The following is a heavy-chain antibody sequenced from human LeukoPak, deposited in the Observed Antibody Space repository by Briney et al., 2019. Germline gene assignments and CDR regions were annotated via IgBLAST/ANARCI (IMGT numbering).Heavy chain of an antibody. J-gene: IGHJ5*02. Sequence: PGGPLRLSCAVSGFTFDGHGMSWVRQAPGKGLEWVGGISWNGGSTDYADSVKGRFTISRDNAKNSLHLQMNSVRADDTALYYCARDGSIGWYSDHWGQGTLVTVSS. V-gene: IGHV3-20*04. CDR2: ISWNGGST. CDR1: GFTFDGHG. CDR3: ARDGSIGWYSDH. D-gene: IGHD6-19*01.